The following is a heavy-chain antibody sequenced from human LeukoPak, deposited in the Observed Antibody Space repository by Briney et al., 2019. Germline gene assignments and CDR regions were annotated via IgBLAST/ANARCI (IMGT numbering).Heavy chain of an antibody. J-gene: IGHJ6*02. V-gene: IGHV1-18*01. CDR3: ARDRRYSSSWYVRLYYYYYRMDV. CDR2: ISAYNGNT. Sequence: ASVKVSCKASGYTFTSYGISWVRQAPGQGLEWMGWISAYNGNTNYAQKLQGRVTMTTDTSTSTAYMELRSLRSDDTAVYYCARDRRYSSSWYVRLYYYYYRMDVWGQGTTVTVSS. CDR1: GYTFTSYG. D-gene: IGHD6-13*01.